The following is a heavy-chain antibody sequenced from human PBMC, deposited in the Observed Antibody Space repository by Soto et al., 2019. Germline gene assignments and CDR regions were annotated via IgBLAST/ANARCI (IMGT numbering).Heavy chain of an antibody. Sequence: EVQLVESGGGLVQPGGSLRLSCAASGFTFSSYSMNWVRQAPGKGLEWVSYISSSSSTIYYADSVKGRFTISRDNAKKSLYLQMNSLRDEDTAVYYCARDPSSGYCTNDVCPSGLGFWCQGTLVTVSS. CDR1: GFTFSSYS. CDR3: ARDPSSGYCTNDVCPSGLGF. D-gene: IGHD2-8*01. V-gene: IGHV3-48*02. CDR2: ISSSSSTI. J-gene: IGHJ4*02.